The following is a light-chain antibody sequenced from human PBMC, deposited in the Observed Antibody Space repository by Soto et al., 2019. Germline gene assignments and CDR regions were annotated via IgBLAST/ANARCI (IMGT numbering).Light chain of an antibody. V-gene: IGKV3-20*01. J-gene: IGKJ1*01. CDR1: QSVGGS. CDR3: QQYDSSTRT. Sequence: EIVLTQSPGTLYLSPGERVTLSCRASQSVGGSLAWYRQKPGQAPSLLIYGVSSRATGIPDRFSGSGAGTDFTLTISRLEPEDFAVYYCQQYDSSTRTFGQGTKVDIK. CDR2: GVS.